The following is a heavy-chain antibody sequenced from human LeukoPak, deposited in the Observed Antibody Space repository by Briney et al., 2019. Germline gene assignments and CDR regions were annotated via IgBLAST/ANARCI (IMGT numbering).Heavy chain of an antibody. CDR3: AKPAAAGDFDY. D-gene: IGHD6-13*01. J-gene: IGHJ4*02. CDR1: GFTFSSYA. CDR2: ISGSGGST. Sequence: GGSLRLSCAASGFTFSSYAMSWVRQAPGKGLGGASAISGSGGSTYYADSVKGRFTISRDNSKNTLYLQMNSLRVEDTAVYYCAKPAAAGDFDYWGQGTLVTVSS. V-gene: IGHV3-23*01.